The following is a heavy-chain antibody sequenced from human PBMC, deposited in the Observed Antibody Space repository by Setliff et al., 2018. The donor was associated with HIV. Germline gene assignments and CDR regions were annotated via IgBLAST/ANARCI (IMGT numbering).Heavy chain of an antibody. J-gene: IGHJ4*02. CDR3: ARTYSSSWYSSHLWVDY. CDR1: GGSISSGSYY. Sequence: PSETLSLTCTVSGGSISSGSYYWTWLRQPAGKGLEWVGHIYTGGTTNYNTSLRSRVTISIDKSKNQFSLNLNSVTAADTAVYYCARTYSSSWYSSHLWVDYWGQGTLVTVSS. V-gene: IGHV4-61*09. D-gene: IGHD6-13*01. CDR2: IYTGGTT.